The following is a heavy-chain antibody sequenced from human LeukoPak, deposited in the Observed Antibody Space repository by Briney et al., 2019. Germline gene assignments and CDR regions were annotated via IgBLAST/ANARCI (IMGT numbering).Heavy chain of an antibody. J-gene: IGHJ6*03. Sequence: SETLSLTCTVSGGSISSYYWSWIRQPAGKGLEWIGRIYTSGSTNYNPSLKSRVTMSVDTSKNQFSLKLSSVTAADTAVYYCARGVVVVAAISYYYYYYMDVWGKGTTVTVSS. V-gene: IGHV4-4*07. CDR2: IYTSGST. CDR1: GGSISSYY. D-gene: IGHD2-15*01. CDR3: ARGVVVVAAISYYYYYYMDV.